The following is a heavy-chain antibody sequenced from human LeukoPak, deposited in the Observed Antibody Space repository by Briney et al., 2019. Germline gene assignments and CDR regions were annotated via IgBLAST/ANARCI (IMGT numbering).Heavy chain of an antibody. V-gene: IGHV2-5*02. J-gene: IGHJ4*02. CDR2: IYWDDDK. D-gene: IGHD1-26*01. CDR1: GFSLSTRGVG. CDR3: AHRLVGANPFDY. Sequence: ESGPTLVKPTQTLTLTCTFSGFSLSTRGVGVGWIRQPPGKALEWLALIYWDDDKRYSPSLKSRLTITKDTSKNQVVLTMTNMDPVDTATYYCAHRLVGANPFDYWGQGTLVTVSS.